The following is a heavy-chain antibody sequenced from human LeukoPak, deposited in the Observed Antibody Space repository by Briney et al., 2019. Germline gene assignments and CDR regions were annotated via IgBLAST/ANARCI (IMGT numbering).Heavy chain of an antibody. Sequence: ASVKVSCTASGYTFTGYYMHWVRQAPGQGLEWMGWINPNSGGTNYAQKFQGRVTMTRDTSISTAYMELSRLRSDDTAVYYCASGSYCSGGSCYRSYYYYGMDVWGQGTTVTVSS. CDR1: GYTFTGYY. J-gene: IGHJ6*02. V-gene: IGHV1-2*02. CDR3: ASGSYCSGGSCYRSYYYYGMDV. CDR2: INPNSGGT. D-gene: IGHD2-15*01.